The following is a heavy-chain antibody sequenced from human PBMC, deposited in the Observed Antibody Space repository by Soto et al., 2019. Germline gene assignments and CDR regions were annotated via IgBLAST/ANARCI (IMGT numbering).Heavy chain of an antibody. D-gene: IGHD3-3*01. V-gene: IGHV1-8*01. CDR3: AREKSGYYDY. CDR1: GYTFTSYD. J-gene: IGHJ4*02. Sequence: QVQLVQSGAEVKKPGASVKVSCKASGYTFTSYDINWVRQATGQGLEWMGWMNPNSGNTGYAQKFXGXVXMXGNTSISTADMELSSLRSEDTAVYYCAREKSGYYDYWGQGTLVTVSS. CDR2: MNPNSGNT.